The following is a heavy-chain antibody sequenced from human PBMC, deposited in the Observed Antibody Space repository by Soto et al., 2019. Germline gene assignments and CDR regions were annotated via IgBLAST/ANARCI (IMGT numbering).Heavy chain of an antibody. D-gene: IGHD2-2*01. Sequence: PSETLSLTCTVSGGSISNSLNYWGWIRQPPGKGLEWIGFIYYTGSIYYNPSLKSRVTISVDTSRNQFSLRLSSVTAADTAVYYCARQGRCSISSCYDVGSPYNYFNPWGQGTLVTVSS. CDR3: ARQGRCSISSCYDVGSPYNYFNP. CDR2: IYYTGSI. CDR1: GGSISNSLNY. J-gene: IGHJ5*02. V-gene: IGHV4-39*01.